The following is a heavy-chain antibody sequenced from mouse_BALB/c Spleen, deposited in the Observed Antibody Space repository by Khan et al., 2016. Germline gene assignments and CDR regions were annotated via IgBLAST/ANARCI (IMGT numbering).Heavy chain of an antibody. Sequence: QVQLKESGPGLVAPSQNLSITCTVSGFSLTNSGVHWIRQPPGKGLEWLGVIWPGGSTDYNSALMSRLSITKDNSQHQVLSNMISLQTDDTAMSYCARDDEDYDAWFASWGQGTLVIVSA. CDR1: GFSLTNSG. J-gene: IGHJ3*01. D-gene: IGHD2-4*01. CDR3: ARDDEDYDAWFAS. V-gene: IGHV2-9*02. CDR2: IWPGGST.